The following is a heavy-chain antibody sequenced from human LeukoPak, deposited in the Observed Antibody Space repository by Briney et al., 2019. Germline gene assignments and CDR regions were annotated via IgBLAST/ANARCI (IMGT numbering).Heavy chain of an antibody. J-gene: IGHJ4*02. D-gene: IGHD4-17*01. V-gene: IGHV1-69*13. CDR1: GGTFSSYA. CDR2: IIPIFGTA. CDR3: AREETSYGDYRGDY. Sequence: GASVKVSCKASGGTFSSYAISWVRQAPGQGLEWMGGIIPIFGTANYAQKFQGRVTITADESTSTAYMELSSLRSEDTAVYYCAREETSYGDYRGDYWCQGTLVTVSS.